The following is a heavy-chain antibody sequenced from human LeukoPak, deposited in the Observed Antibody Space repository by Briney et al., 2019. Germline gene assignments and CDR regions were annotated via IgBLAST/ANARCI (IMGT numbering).Heavy chain of an antibody. CDR1: GFTFSSYG. CDR2: ISGSGGST. J-gene: IGHJ3*02. Sequence: GGSLRLSCAASGFTFSSYGMSWVRQAPGKGLEWVSAISGSGGSTYYADSVKGRFTISRDNSKNTLYLQMNSLRAEDTAVYYCAKDLVTMVRGPRGLAFDIWGQGTMVTVSS. V-gene: IGHV3-23*01. CDR3: AKDLVTMVRGPRGLAFDI. D-gene: IGHD3-10*01.